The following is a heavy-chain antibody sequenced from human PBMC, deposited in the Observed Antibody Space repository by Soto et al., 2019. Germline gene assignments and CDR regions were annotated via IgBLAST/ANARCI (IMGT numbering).Heavy chain of an antibody. D-gene: IGHD6-19*01. V-gene: IGHV3-7*01. CDR1: GFTFNTYW. Sequence: EVQLVESGGGLVQPGGSLRLSCAASGFTFNTYWTTWVRQAPGQGLEWVANIKPDGTATYYLDSVKGRFTISRDNARDSLHLQMNVLRAEDTALYYCARFGAVAGIDYWGRGTLVTVSS. J-gene: IGHJ4*02. CDR3: ARFGAVAGIDY. CDR2: IKPDGTAT.